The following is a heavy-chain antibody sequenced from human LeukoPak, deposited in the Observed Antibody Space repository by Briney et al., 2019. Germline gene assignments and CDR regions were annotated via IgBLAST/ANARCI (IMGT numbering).Heavy chain of an antibody. CDR3: ARGGIQVSGIDEFDY. CDR1: GFTFSRYV. V-gene: IGHV3-23*01. CDR2: ISGGGGST. J-gene: IGHJ4*02. D-gene: IGHD6-19*01. Sequence: GGSLRLSCAASGFTFSRYVMGWVRQPPGKGLEWVSVISGGGGSTYYGDSVKGRFTISRENAESSLYLQMNSLRAEDTAVYYCARGGIQVSGIDEFDYWGQGTLVTVSS.